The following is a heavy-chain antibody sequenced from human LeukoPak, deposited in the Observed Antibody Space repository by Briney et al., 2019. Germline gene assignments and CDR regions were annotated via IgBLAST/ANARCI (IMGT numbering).Heavy chain of an antibody. CDR2: MSNSGHT. CDR1: GDSVSSGNYY. D-gene: IGHD6-13*01. CDR3: ARLSAAGTGPDS. J-gene: IGHJ4*02. Sequence: SETLSLTCTVSGDSVSSGNYYGSWIRQPPGKGLEWIGFMSNSGHTDSTPSLKSRVTISLDTSKNQFSLKLNSVTAADTAVYYCARLSAAGTGPDSWGRGTLVTVSS. V-gene: IGHV4-61*01.